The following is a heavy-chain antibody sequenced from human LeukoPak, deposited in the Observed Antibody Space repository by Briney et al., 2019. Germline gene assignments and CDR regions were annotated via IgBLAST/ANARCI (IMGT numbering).Heavy chain of an antibody. CDR2: INPNSGST. CDR1: GYTFTTYY. CDR3: ARDPRPYDSGSSTPLSYFDY. D-gene: IGHD3-10*01. J-gene: IGHJ4*02. V-gene: IGHV1-46*01. Sequence: ASVKVSCKASGYTFTTYYLHWVRQAPGQGLEWMGIINPNSGSTSYAQKFLGRVTMTRDMSTNTVYMELSSTRSEDTAVYYCARDPRPYDSGSSTPLSYFDYWGPGTLVTVSS.